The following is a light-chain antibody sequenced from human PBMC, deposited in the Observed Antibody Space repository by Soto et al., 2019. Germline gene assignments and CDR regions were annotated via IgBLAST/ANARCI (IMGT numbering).Light chain of an antibody. Sequence: EIVMTQSPATLSVSPGETATLSCRASQSVSYNLAWYQQKPGQGPRLLIYGAFTRATGIPARFSGSGSGTDFTPTISSLQSEDFAVYYCQQYKNWPPLTFSGGTKVEIK. CDR1: QSVSYN. CDR3: QQYKNWPPLT. CDR2: GAF. J-gene: IGKJ4*01. V-gene: IGKV3-15*01.